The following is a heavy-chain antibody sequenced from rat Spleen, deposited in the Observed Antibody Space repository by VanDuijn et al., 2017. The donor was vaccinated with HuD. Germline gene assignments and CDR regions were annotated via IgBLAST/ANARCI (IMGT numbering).Heavy chain of an antibody. J-gene: IGHJ1*01. CDR2: ISYDGTNT. CDR3: TTVANPYWYFDF. CDR1: GFTFSDYY. D-gene: IGHD1-3*01. Sequence: EVHLVESDGGLVQPGRSLKLSCAASGFTFSDYYMAWVRQAPAKVLEWVAPISYDGTNTYYGASVMGRFTISRNNAKGILYLQMDSLRSEDTATYYCTTVANPYWYFDFWGPGTMVTVSS. V-gene: IGHV5-20*01.